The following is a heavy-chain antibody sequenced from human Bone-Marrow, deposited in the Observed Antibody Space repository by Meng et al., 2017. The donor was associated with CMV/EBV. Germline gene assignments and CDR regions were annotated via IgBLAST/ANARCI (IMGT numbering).Heavy chain of an antibody. CDR2: ISSSGSTI. V-gene: IGHV3-48*03. CDR1: GFTFSSYE. CDR3: ARVGGYSYGNYYYYYGMDV. J-gene: IGHJ6*02. D-gene: IGHD5-18*01. Sequence: GESLKISCAASGFTFSSYEMNWVRQAPGKGLEWVSYISSSGSTIYYADSVKGRFTISRDNAKNSLYLQMNSLRAEDTAVYYCARVGGYSYGNYYYYYGMDVWGQGTTVTVSS.